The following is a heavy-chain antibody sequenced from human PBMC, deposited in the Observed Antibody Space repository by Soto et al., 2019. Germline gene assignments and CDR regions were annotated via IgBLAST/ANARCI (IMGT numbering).Heavy chain of an antibody. Sequence: SETLSLTCTVSGGPISSYYWSWIRQPPGKGLEWIGYIYYSGSTNYNPSLKSRVTISVDTSKNQFSLKLSSVTAADTAVYYCARGSRLLYYYDSSGYTLFDYWGQGTLVTVSS. V-gene: IGHV4-59*01. CDR1: GGPISSYY. CDR2: IYYSGST. J-gene: IGHJ4*02. D-gene: IGHD3-22*01. CDR3: ARGSRLLYYYDSSGYTLFDY.